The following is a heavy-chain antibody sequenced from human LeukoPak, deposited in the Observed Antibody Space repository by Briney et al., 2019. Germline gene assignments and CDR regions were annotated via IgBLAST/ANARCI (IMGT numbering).Heavy chain of an antibody. Sequence: GGSLRLSCAASGFSFSSYEMNWVRQAPGKGLEWVSYISSSGSTIYYADSVKGRFTISRDNAKNSLYLQMNSLRAEDTAVHYCAELGITMIGGVWGKGTTVTISS. J-gene: IGHJ6*04. D-gene: IGHD3-10*02. V-gene: IGHV3-48*03. CDR1: GFSFSSYE. CDR2: ISSSGSTI. CDR3: AELGITMIGGV.